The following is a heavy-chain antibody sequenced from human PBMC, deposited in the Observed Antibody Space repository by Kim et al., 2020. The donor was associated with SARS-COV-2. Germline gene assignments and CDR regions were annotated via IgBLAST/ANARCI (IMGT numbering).Heavy chain of an antibody. J-gene: IGHJ4*02. CDR1: GFTFSTYW. CDR3: VRGGRQDCSGTSCYGGDY. V-gene: IGHV3-74*01. Sequence: GRSLRLSCAASGFTFSTYWMHWIRQAPGKGLVWVSRITSGVGSTNYADSVKGRFTISRDNAKNTLSLQMNSLRAEDTAVYYCVRGGRQDCSGTSCYGGDYWGLGTLVTVSS. D-gene: IGHD2-2*01. CDR2: ITSGVGST.